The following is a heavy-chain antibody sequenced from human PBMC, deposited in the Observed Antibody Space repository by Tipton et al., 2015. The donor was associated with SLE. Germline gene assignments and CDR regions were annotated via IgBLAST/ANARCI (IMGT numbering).Heavy chain of an antibody. V-gene: IGHV1-18*01. Sequence: QSGAEVKKPGASVKVSCKASGYTFTSYDITWVRQAPGQGLEWMGWISAYNGNTNYARKLQGRVTMTTDTSTSTAYMELRSLRSDDTAVYYCARSRSELLITNWFDPWGQGTQVTVSS. CDR1: GYTFTSYD. D-gene: IGHD3-16*01. J-gene: IGHJ5*02. CDR2: ISAYNGNT. CDR3: ARSRSELLITNWFDP.